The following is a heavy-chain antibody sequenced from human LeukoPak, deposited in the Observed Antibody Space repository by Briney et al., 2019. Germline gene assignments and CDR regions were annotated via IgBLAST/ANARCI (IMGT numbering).Heavy chain of an antibody. CDR3: ARVMVRGTPGAFDI. CDR2: INTNTGNP. CDR1: GYTFTSYA. J-gene: IGHJ3*02. D-gene: IGHD3-10*01. Sequence: ASVKVSCKASGYTFTSYAMNWVRQAPGRGLEWMGWINTNTGNPTYAQGFTGRFVFSLDTSVSTAYLRISSLKAEDTAVYYCARVMVRGTPGAFDIWGQGTMVTVSS. V-gene: IGHV7-4-1*02.